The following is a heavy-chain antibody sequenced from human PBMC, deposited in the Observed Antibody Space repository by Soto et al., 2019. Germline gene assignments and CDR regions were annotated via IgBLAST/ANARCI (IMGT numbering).Heavy chain of an antibody. D-gene: IGHD5-18*01. J-gene: IGHJ4*02. CDR2: IYYSGST. CDR3: ARVVDTAMADYYFDC. CDR1: GGSIISGGYY. V-gene: IGHV4-31*03. Sequence: PSDTLSLTCTVSGGSIISGGYYWILIRQHPGKGLEWIGYIYYSGSTYYNPSLKSRVTISVDTSKNQFSLKLSSVTAADTAVYYCARVVDTAMADYYFDCWGQGTLVTVSS.